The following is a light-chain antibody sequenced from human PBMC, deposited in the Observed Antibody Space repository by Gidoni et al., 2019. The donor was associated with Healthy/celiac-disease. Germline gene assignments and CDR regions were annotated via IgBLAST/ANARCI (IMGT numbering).Light chain of an antibody. CDR1: QSISSY. J-gene: IGKJ3*01. Sequence: DIQMTQSPSSLSASVGDRVTITCRASQSISSYLNWYQQKPGKAPKLLIYAASSLQSGVPSRFSGSGSGTAFTLTLRSLHPEDFATYYCQQSYSTLLTFGPGTKVDIK. CDR2: AAS. V-gene: IGKV1-39*01. CDR3: QQSYSTLLT.